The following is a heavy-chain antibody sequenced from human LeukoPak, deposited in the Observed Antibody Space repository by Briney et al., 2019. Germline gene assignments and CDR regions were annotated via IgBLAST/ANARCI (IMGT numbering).Heavy chain of an antibody. CDR1: GGSFSGYY. CDR2: INHSGST. J-gene: IGHJ5*02. D-gene: IGHD6-6*01. V-gene: IGHV4-34*01. CDR3: ARGLPYSSSSNIWGYNWFDP. Sequence: SETLSLTCAVYGGSFSGYYWSWIRQPPGKGLEWIGEINHSGSTNYNPSLKSRVTISVDTSKNQFSLKLSSVTAADTAVYCCARGLPYSSSSNIWGYNWFDPWGQGTLVTVSS.